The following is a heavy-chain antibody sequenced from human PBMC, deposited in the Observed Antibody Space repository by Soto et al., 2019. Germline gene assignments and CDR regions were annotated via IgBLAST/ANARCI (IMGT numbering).Heavy chain of an antibody. V-gene: IGHV4-59*01. J-gene: IGHJ4*02. CDR2: IYYSGST. CDR1: GGSISSYY. CDR3: ARAPQWYDSSGYYYGYFDY. Sequence: SETLSLTCTVSGGSISSYYWSWIRQPPGKGLEWIGYIYYSGSTNYNPSLKSRVTISVDTSKNQFSLKLSSVTAADTAVYYCARAPQWYDSSGYYYGYFDYWGQGTLVTVSS. D-gene: IGHD3-22*01.